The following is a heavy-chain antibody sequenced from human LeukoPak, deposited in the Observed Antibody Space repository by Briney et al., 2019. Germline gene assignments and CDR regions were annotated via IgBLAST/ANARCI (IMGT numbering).Heavy chain of an antibody. CDR1: GFTFSRLG. CDR3: AKEGDEFRGYLDV. D-gene: IGHD5-12*01. V-gene: IGHV3-30*02. J-gene: IGHJ6*04. Sequence: GGSLRLSCATSGFTFSRLGMQWVRQAPGKGLEWVAVIHNDGTMGQYADSVKGRFTISKDFSRNTLHLQMHSLRDDDTAVYSCAKEGDEFRGYLDVWGKGTTVTVSS. CDR2: IHNDGTMG.